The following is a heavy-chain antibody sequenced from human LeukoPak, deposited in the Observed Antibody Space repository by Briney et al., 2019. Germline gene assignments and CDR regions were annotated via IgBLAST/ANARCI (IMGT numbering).Heavy chain of an antibody. CDR2: IYYSGST. J-gene: IGHJ3*02. CDR3: ARGPYSYDSSGAFDI. V-gene: IGHV4-39*07. Sequence: PETLSLTCTVSGGSISSSSYYWGWLRQPPGKGLEWLGNIYYSGSTYYNPSLKSRVTISVDTSKNQFSLKLSSVTAADTAVDFCARGPYSYDSSGAFDIWGQGTMVTVSS. CDR1: GGSISSSSYY. D-gene: IGHD3-22*01.